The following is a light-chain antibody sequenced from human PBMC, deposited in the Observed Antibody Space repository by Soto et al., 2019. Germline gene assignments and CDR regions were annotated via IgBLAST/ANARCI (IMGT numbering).Light chain of an antibody. Sequence: DIQVTQAPSTLSGSVGDRVTITCRASQTISSWLAWYQQKPGKVPKLLIYKPPTLKSGVSSRFSGSGAGTEFTLTIRSLQGHDFATYSCEHCNSDSEAVGQGTKVDSK. CDR3: EHCNSDSEA. V-gene: IGKV1-5*03. J-gene: IGKJ1*01. CDR1: QTISSW. CDR2: KPP.